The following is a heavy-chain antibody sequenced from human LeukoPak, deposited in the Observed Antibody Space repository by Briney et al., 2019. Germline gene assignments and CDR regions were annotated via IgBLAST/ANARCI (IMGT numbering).Heavy chain of an antibody. V-gene: IGHV3-33*01. CDR3: ARVVGIVATIDY. J-gene: IGHJ4*02. Sequence: GGSLRLSCAASGFTFSSYGMYWVRQAPGKGLEWVAVIWYDGSNKYYADSVKGRFTISRDNSKNTLYLQMNSLRAEDTAVYYCARVVGIVATIDYWGQGTLVTVSS. D-gene: IGHD5-12*01. CDR1: GFTFSSYG. CDR2: IWYDGSNK.